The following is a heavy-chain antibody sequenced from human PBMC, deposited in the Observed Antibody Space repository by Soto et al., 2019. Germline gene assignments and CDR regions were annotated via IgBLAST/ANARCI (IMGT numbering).Heavy chain of an antibody. CDR3: AREVSGGFHFDY. J-gene: IGHJ4*02. CDR2: TWSDGNNK. V-gene: IGHV3-33*01. Sequence: VAVTWSDGNNKYYADSVKGRFTISRDNSKNTLYLQMNSLRAEDTGVYYCAREVSGGFHFDYWGQGTLVTVSS. D-gene: IGHD2-8*02.